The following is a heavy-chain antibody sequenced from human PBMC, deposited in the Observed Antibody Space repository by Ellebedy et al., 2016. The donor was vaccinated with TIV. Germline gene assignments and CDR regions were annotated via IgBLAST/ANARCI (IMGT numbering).Heavy chain of an antibody. D-gene: IGHD3-10*01. Sequence: GESLKISXAASGFTFTNFAMSWVRQAPGKGLGWVSSLSGSGRSTYYAGSVKGRFTISRDNSKNTLYLQMNALTAEDTAIYYCAKEQGHGSGTPCDSWGQGTTVTVSS. J-gene: IGHJ4*02. CDR2: LSGSGRST. CDR1: GFTFTNFA. V-gene: IGHV3-23*01. CDR3: AKEQGHGSGTPCDS.